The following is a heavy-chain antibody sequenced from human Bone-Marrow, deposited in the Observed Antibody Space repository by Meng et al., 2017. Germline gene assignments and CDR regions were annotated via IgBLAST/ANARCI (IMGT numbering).Heavy chain of an antibody. J-gene: IGHJ4*02. D-gene: IGHD6-13*01. Sequence: ASVKVSCKASGYTFTSYDINWVRQATGQGLEWMGWMNPNSGNTGYAQKVQGRVTITRNTSISTAYMELSSLRSEDTAVYYCASGGIAAAAIDYWGQGTLVTVSS. CDR2: MNPNSGNT. CDR1: GYTFTSYD. CDR3: ASGGIAAAAIDY. V-gene: IGHV1-8*03.